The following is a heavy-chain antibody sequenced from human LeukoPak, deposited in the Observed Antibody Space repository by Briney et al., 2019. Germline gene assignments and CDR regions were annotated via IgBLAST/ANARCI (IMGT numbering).Heavy chain of an antibody. D-gene: IGHD6-19*01. J-gene: IGHJ4*02. V-gene: IGHV3-33*06. CDR1: GFTFSSYG. CDR3: AKDPHSSGWYPHGY. Sequence: GGSLRLSCAASGFTFSSYGMHWVRQAPGKGLEWVAVIWYDGSNKYYADSVKGRFTISRDNSKNTLYLQMNSLRAEDTAVYYCAKDPHSSGWYPHGYWGQGTLVTVSS. CDR2: IWYDGSNK.